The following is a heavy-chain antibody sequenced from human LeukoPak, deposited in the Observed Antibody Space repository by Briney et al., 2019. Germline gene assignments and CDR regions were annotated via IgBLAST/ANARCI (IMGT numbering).Heavy chain of an antibody. CDR1: GYTFTGYY. D-gene: IGHD2-8*01. CDR3: ARGQMVYAIGGID. Sequence: ASVKVSCKASGYTFTGYYMHWVRQAPGQGLEWMGRINPNSGGTNYAQKFQGRVTMTRDTSISTAYMELSRLRSDDTAVYYCARGQMVYAIGGIDWGQGTLVTVSS. V-gene: IGHV1-2*06. CDR2: INPNSGGT. J-gene: IGHJ4*02.